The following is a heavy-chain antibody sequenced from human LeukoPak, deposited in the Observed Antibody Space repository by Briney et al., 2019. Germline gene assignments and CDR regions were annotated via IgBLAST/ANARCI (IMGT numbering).Heavy chain of an antibody. CDR1: GFTFSSYW. CDR3: ARVVWRDIVVVPAAPFDY. V-gene: IGHV4-34*01. J-gene: IGHJ4*02. D-gene: IGHD2-2*01. Sequence: GSLRLSCAASGFTFSSYWMSWVRQPPGKGLEWIGEINHSGSTNYNPSLKSRVTISVDTSKNQFSLKLSSVTAADTAVYYCARVVWRDIVVVPAAPFDYWGQGTLVTVSS. CDR2: INHSGST.